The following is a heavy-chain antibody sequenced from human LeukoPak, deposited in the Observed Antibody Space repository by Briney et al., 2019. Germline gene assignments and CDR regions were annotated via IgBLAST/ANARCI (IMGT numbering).Heavy chain of an antibody. CDR3: ANAGSDPH. D-gene: IGHD6-19*01. Sequence: SETLSLTCTVSGGSISSSSYYWGWIRQPPGKGLEWIGSIYYSGSTYYNPSLKSRITISVDTSKNQFSLKLSSVTAADKAVYYCANAGSDPHWGQGALVTVSS. CDR2: IYYSGST. V-gene: IGHV4-39*01. CDR1: GGSISSSSYY. J-gene: IGHJ4*02.